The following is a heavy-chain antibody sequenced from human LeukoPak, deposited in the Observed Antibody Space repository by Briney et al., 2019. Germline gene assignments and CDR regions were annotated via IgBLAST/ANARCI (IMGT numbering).Heavy chain of an antibody. CDR2: INPNSGGT. CDR3: ARGGSLEWLLSNWFDP. J-gene: IGHJ5*02. D-gene: IGHD3-3*01. Sequence: ASVKVSCKASGYTFTGYYMHWVRQAPGQGLEWMGWINPNSGGTNYAQKFQGWVTMTRDTSISTAYMELSRLRSDDTAVYYCARGGSLEWLLSNWFDPWGQGTLVTVSS. V-gene: IGHV1-2*04. CDR1: GYTFTGYY.